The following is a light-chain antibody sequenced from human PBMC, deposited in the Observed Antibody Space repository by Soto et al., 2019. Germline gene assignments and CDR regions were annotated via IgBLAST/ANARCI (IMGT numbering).Light chain of an antibody. J-gene: IGKJ3*01. CDR3: QQANSFPFT. CDR1: QALSSW. V-gene: IGKV1-12*01. CDR2: AAS. Sequence: DIQMTQSPSSVSAAVGDRVTITCRASQALSSWLAWYQQKPGKAPKLLIYAASSLQSGVPSRFSGSGSWTDFTLTISSLQPEDFATYYCQQANSFPFTFGPGTKVDIK.